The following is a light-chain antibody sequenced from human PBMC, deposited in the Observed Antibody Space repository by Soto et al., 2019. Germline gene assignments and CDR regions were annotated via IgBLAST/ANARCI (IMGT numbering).Light chain of an antibody. CDR2: GAS. CDR1: QSVATN. Sequence: EIVMTQSPATLSVSPGERATLSCRASQSVATNLAWYQQKPGQPPRLLIYGASTRATGIPARFSGSGSGTEFTLTISSLQSVDFAVYSCQQYNHWPPWTFGQGTKVDIK. CDR3: QQYNHWPPWT. J-gene: IGKJ1*01. V-gene: IGKV3-15*01.